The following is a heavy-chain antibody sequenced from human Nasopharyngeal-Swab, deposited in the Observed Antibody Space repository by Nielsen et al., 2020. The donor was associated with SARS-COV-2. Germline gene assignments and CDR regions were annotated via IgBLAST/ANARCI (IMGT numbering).Heavy chain of an antibody. Sequence: GESLKISCAASGFTFSSYAMSWVRQAPGKGLEWVSAISGSGGSTYYADSVKGRFTISRDNSKNTLYLQMNSLRAEDTAVYYCATSYYYESSGPMGVLDYWGQGTLVTVSS. CDR2: ISGSGGST. D-gene: IGHD3-22*01. CDR3: ATSYYYESSGPMGVLDY. CDR1: GFTFSSYA. V-gene: IGHV3-23*01. J-gene: IGHJ4*02.